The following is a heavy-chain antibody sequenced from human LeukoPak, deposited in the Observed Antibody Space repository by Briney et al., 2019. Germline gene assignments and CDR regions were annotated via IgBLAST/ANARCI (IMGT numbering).Heavy chain of an antibody. CDR1: GYTFTDYY. D-gene: IGHD2-2*01. J-gene: IGHJ4*02. V-gene: IGHV1-69-2*01. CDR3: ATSRLIVVVPAAPLDY. CDR2: FDPEDGET. Sequence: ASVKISCKISGYTFTDYYMHWVQQAPGKGLEWMGLFDPEDGETIYAEKFQGRVTITADTSTDTAYMELSSLRSEDTAVYYCATSRLIVVVPAAPLDYWGQGTLVTVSS.